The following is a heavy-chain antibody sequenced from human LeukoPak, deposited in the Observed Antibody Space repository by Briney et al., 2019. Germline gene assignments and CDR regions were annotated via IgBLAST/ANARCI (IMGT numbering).Heavy chain of an antibody. Sequence: PSETLSLTCTVSGGSISSSSYYWGWIRQPPGKGLEWIGSIYYSGSTNYNPSLKSRVTISVDTSKNQFSLKLSSVTAADTAVYYCARGPYYYDSSGYYYENYFDYWGQGTLVTVSS. V-gene: IGHV4-39*07. J-gene: IGHJ4*02. CDR1: GGSISSSSYY. CDR2: IYYSGST. CDR3: ARGPYYYDSSGYYYENYFDY. D-gene: IGHD3-22*01.